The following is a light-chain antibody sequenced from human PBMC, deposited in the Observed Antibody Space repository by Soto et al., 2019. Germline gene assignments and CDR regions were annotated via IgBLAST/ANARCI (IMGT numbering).Light chain of an antibody. V-gene: IGKV1-5*01. Sequence: DVQMTQSPSTLSASVGDRVIITCRASQNINNWLAWHQQKPGRAPKVLIYEVSNLESGVPSRFSGSRSGTEFSLLISGLQPDYFSTNYFQQNNTYTWMFGPGTQV. CDR2: EVS. J-gene: IGKJ1*01. CDR3: QQNNTYTWM. CDR1: QNINNW.